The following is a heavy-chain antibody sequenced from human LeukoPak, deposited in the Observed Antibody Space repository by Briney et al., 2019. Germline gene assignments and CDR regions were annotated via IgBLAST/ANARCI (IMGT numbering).Heavy chain of an antibody. Sequence: ASVKVSCKASGYTFTAYYIHWVRQAPGQGLEWMGIIHPARGDTTYAQMFQGRVTMTSGTSTNTVYMQLNSLRSEDTAVYYCARESSGLDYWGQGTLVTVS. CDR1: GYTFTAYY. CDR2: IHPARGDT. J-gene: IGHJ4*02. CDR3: ARESSGLDY. D-gene: IGHD6-19*01. V-gene: IGHV1-46*01.